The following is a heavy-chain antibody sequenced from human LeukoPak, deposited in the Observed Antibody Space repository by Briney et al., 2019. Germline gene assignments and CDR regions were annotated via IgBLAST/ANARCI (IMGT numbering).Heavy chain of an antibody. V-gene: IGHV4-34*01. CDR3: AREAVTMVRGGRPFDY. D-gene: IGHD3-10*01. J-gene: IGHJ4*02. CDR1: GGPFSGYY. CDR2: INHRGST. Sequence: PSETLSLICAVYGGPFSGYYWSWIRQPPGKGLEWIGEINHRGSTNYNPSLKSRVTISVDTSKNQFSLKLSSVTAADTAVYYCAREAVTMVRGGRPFDYWGQGTLVTVSS.